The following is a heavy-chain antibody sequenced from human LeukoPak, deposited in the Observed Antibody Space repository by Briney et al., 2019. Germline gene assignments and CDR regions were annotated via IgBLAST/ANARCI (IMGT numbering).Heavy chain of an antibody. D-gene: IGHD6-6*01. CDR3: ARDLRKQLVTVFDY. CDR1: GGTFSSYA. J-gene: IGHJ4*02. V-gene: IGHV1-69*13. CDR2: IIPIFGTA. Sequence: GASVKVSCKASGGTFSSYAISWVRQAPGQGLEWMGGIIPIFGTANYAQKFQGRVTITADESTSTAYMELSSLRSEDTAVYYCARDLRKQLVTVFDYWGQGTLVTVSS.